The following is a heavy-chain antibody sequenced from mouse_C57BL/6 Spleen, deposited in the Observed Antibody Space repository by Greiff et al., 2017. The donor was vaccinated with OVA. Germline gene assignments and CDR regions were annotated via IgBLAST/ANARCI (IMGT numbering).Heavy chain of an antibody. V-gene: IGHV1-69*01. J-gene: IGHJ2*01. CDR3: ARRLTGLDY. CDR2: IDPSDSYT. CDR1: GYTFTSYW. D-gene: IGHD4-1*01. Sequence: QVQLKQPGAELVMPGASVKLSCKASGYTFTSYWMHWVKQRPGQGLEWIGEIDPSDSYTNYNQKFKGKSTLTVDKSSSTAYMQLSSLTSEDSAVYYCARRLTGLDYWGQGTTLTVSS.